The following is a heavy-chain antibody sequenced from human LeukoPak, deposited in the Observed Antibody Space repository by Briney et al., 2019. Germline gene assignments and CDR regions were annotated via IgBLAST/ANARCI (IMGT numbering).Heavy chain of an antibody. CDR3: ARGYNWNRDWYFDL. V-gene: IGHV4-31*03. D-gene: IGHD1-20*01. CDR2: IYYSGST. Sequence: SVTLSLTYTFSCGSTSSGGYYWRWIRQHPRKGLEWIEYIYYSGSTYYNPSLKGRVTISVDASKNQFSLKLSSVTAADTAVYYCARGYNWNRDWYFDLWGRGTLVTVSS. J-gene: IGHJ2*01. CDR1: CGSTSSGGYY.